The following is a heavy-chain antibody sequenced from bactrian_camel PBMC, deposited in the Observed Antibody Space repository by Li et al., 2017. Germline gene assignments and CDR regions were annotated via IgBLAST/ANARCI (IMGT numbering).Heavy chain of an antibody. CDR3: AANSVCLPATIATVDSVTEYGY. CDR1: GYTVSTYC. D-gene: IGHD4*01. CDR2: VVTDGIK. Sequence: LVESGGGSVQAGGALRLSCNVSGYTVSTYCMAWFRQAPGKEREAVAAVVTDGIKSYTHSAKGRFTISKDYAKNTLYLQMDSLKPEDTAMYYCAANSVCLPATIATVDSVTEYGYWGQGTQVTVS. J-gene: IGHJ4*01. V-gene: IGHV3S57*01.